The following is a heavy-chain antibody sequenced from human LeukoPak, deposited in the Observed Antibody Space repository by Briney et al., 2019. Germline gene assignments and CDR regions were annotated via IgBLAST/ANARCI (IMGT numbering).Heavy chain of an antibody. D-gene: IGHD1-1*01. CDR3: ARGSHEYWNDY. CDR2: VTSDNRDT. Sequence: ASVKVSCRASGYNFSAYGMTWVRQAPGQGLEWMGWVTSDNRDTKYAPKFQGRVTMTTDMSSTTAYMELRSLRSDDMAVYYCARGSHEYWNDYWGQGTLVTVSS. CDR1: GYNFSAYG. J-gene: IGHJ4*02. V-gene: IGHV1-18*03.